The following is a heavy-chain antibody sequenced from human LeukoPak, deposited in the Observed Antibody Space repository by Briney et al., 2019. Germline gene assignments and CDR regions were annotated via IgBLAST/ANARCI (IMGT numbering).Heavy chain of an antibody. J-gene: IGHJ2*01. CDR3: ARKYPYSGSYPYWYFDL. V-gene: IGHV4-38-2*02. Sequence: PSETLSLTCTVSGYSISSGYYWGWIRQPPGKGLEWIGSIYHSGSTYYNPSLKSRVTISVDTSKNQFSLKLSSVTAADTAVYYCARKYPYSGSYPYWYFDLWGRGTLVTVSS. D-gene: IGHD1-26*01. CDR2: IYHSGST. CDR1: GYSISSGYY.